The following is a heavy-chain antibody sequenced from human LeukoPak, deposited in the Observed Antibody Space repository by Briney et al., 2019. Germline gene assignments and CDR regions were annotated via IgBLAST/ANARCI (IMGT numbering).Heavy chain of an antibody. CDR3: AKSLLTTATGTGRAFDI. CDR2: ISYDGSSE. V-gene: IGHV3-30*18. Sequence: GRSLRLSCAASGFTFGTFGMHWVRQAPGKGLEWVAFISYDGSSEYDADSVKGRFTISRDNSKNTLYLQMNSLRAEDSAEYYCAKSLLTTATGTGRAFDIWGQGTMVTVSA. CDR1: GFTFGTFG. D-gene: IGHD1-1*01. J-gene: IGHJ3*02.